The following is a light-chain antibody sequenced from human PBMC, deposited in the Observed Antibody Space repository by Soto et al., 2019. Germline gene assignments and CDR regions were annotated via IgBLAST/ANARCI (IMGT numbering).Light chain of an antibody. CDR1: QSVSSS. Sequence: EIVLTQSPVTLSLSPGERATLSCRASQSVSSSLAWYQQKPGLAPTLLISDASIRASGVPDRFTGGGSGTDFTLTIRRLEPEDFALYYCQQYGGSPITFGQGTRLEIK. V-gene: IGKV3-20*01. CDR2: DAS. CDR3: QQYGGSPIT. J-gene: IGKJ5*01.